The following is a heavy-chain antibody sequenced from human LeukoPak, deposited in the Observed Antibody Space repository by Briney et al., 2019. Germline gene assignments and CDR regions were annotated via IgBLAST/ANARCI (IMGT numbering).Heavy chain of an antibody. J-gene: IGHJ4*02. Sequence: ASLKVSCKASGYSFTGYYMHWVRQAPGQGLEWMGWINPNSGGTNYAQKFQGRVTMTRDTSISTAYMELSRLRSDDTAVYYCAREREDSGNYYDYWGQGALVTVSS. CDR3: AREREDSGNYYDY. CDR1: GYSFTGYY. CDR2: INPNSGGT. D-gene: IGHD1-26*01. V-gene: IGHV1-2*02.